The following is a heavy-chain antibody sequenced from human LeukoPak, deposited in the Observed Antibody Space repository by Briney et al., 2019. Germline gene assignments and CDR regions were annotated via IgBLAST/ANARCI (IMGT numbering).Heavy chain of an antibody. Sequence: PSETLSLTCAVYGGSFSGYYWRWIRQPPGKGLEWIGEINHRGSTNYNPSLKSRVTISVDTSKNQFSLKLSSVTAADTAVYYCARYKFGYYGSGSYFDYWGQGTLVTVSS. J-gene: IGHJ4*02. CDR1: GGSFSGYY. V-gene: IGHV4-34*01. CDR3: ARYKFGYYGSGSYFDY. D-gene: IGHD3-10*01. CDR2: INHRGST.